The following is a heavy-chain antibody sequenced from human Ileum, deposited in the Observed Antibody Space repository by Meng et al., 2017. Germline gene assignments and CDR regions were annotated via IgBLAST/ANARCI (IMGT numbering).Heavy chain of an antibody. CDR2: ISQESGRT. J-gene: IGHJ4*02. CDR3: VRNEGYSLGD. CDR1: GGSISSRDW. D-gene: IGHD2-21*01. Sequence: QVQRQGSGPGLGKPSGTLSLTCAVSGGSISSRDWWSWVRQPPGKGLEWIGEISQESGRTNYNPSLKSRVTISLDKSKNQFSLNLNSVTAADTAVYYCVRNEGYSLGDWGQGTLVTVSS. V-gene: IGHV4-4*02.